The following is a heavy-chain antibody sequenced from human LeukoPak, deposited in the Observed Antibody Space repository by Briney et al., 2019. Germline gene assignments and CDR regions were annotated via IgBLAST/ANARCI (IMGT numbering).Heavy chain of an antibody. D-gene: IGHD1-26*01. J-gene: IGHJ4*02. CDR3: ARDWRGSYFPDF. CDR1: GYTLTDYY. V-gene: IGHV1-2*02. CDR2: FNPNSGDT. Sequence: GASLKVSCKASGYTLTDYYMHWVRQATGQWLQSMGWFNPNSGDTNHAQKFQGRVTMTRDTSISTAYMDLSRLTSDDTAIYYCARDWRGSYFPDFWGQGTLVTVSS.